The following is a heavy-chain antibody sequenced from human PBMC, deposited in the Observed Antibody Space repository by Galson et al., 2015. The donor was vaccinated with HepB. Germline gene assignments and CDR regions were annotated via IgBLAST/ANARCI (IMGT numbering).Heavy chain of an antibody. Sequence: SLRLSCAASGFTFSSYAMSWVRQALGKGLEWVSAISGSGGSTYYADSVKGRFTISRDNSKNTLYLPMNSLRAEDTAVYYCAKDKGLGVPAAILDYWGQGTLVTVSS. D-gene: IGHD2-2*02. CDR2: ISGSGGST. CDR3: AKDKGLGVPAAILDY. CDR1: GFTFSSYA. J-gene: IGHJ4*02. V-gene: IGHV3-23*01.